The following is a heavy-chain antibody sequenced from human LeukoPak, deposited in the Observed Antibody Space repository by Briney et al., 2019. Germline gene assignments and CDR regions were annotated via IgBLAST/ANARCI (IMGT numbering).Heavy chain of an antibody. J-gene: IGHJ5*02. CDR3: ARFGAVAGFGDRYNWFDP. CDR1: GYTFTGYY. CDR2: INPNSGGT. D-gene: IGHD6-19*01. V-gene: IGHV1-2*02. Sequence: ASVKVSCTASGYTFTGYYMHWVRQAPGQGLEWMGWINPNSGGTNYAQKFQGRVTMTRDTSISTAYMELSRLRSDDTAVYYCARFGAVAGFGDRYNWFDPWGQGTLVTVSS.